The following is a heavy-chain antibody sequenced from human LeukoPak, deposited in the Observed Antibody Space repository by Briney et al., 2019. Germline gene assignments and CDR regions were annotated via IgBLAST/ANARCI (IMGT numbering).Heavy chain of an antibody. J-gene: IGHJ4*02. CDR1: GYRFTSYW. CDR3: ARPSEVGIGTTSFDY. CDR2: IYPGDSDT. D-gene: IGHD1-7*01. V-gene: IGHV5-51*01. Sequence: GGALQISCKGSGYRFTSYWIGWVRPMPGEGLEWRGIIYPGDSDTRYSPSFQGQVTISADKSISTAYLQWSSLKASDTAMYYCARPSEVGIGTTSFDYWGQGTLVTVSS.